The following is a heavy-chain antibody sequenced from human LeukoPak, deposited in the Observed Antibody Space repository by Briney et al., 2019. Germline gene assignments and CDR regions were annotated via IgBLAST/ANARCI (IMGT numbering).Heavy chain of an antibody. CDR3: ARGYSSSWFRDYYYYYMDV. CDR1: GGTFSSYA. D-gene: IGHD6-13*01. Sequence: SVKVSCKASGGTFSSYAISWVRQAPGQGLEWMGGIIPIFGTANYAQKFQGRVTITTDESTSTAYMELSSLRSEDTAVYYCARGYSSSWFRDYYYYYMDVWGKGTTVTVSS. J-gene: IGHJ6*03. V-gene: IGHV1-69*05. CDR2: IIPIFGTA.